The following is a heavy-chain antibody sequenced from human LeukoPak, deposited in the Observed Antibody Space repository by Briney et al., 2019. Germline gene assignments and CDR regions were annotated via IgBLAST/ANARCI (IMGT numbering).Heavy chain of an antibody. V-gene: IGHV3-33*01. J-gene: IGHJ4*02. CDR2: IYYDGSNK. D-gene: IGHD3-22*01. CDR3: ARDKLDHHDTSGYFDY. CDR1: GFTFSSYA. Sequence: GGSLRLSCAASGFTFSSYAMHWVRQAPGKGLEWVAVIYYDGSNKYYADSVKGRFTISRGNSKNTLYLQMNSLRVEDTAVYYCARDKLDHHDTSGYFDYWGQGTLVTVSS.